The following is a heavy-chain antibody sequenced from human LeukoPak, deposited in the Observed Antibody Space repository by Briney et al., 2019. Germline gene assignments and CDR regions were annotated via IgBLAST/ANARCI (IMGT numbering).Heavy chain of an antibody. J-gene: IGHJ6*03. V-gene: IGHV4-59*01. D-gene: IGHD2/OR15-2a*01. CDR3: ARENRYYYHMDV. CDR1: GGSISSYY. CDR2: MSNTGKT. Sequence: SETLSLTCTVSGGSISSYYWTWIRQPPGKGPEWIGLMSNTGKTYYNPSLKSRVTISVDTSKNQFSLRLTSATAADTAIYYCARENRYYYHMDVWGKGTTVTVSS.